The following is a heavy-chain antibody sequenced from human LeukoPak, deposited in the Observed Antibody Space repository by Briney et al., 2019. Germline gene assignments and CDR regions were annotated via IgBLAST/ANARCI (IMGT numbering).Heavy chain of an antibody. D-gene: IGHD3-16*01. CDR1: GFTFGDYA. V-gene: IGHV3-49*03. Sequence: PGRSLRLSCTASGFTFGDYAMSWFRQAPGKGLEWVGFIRSKAHGGTTAYAASVKGRFTISRDDSKSIAYLQMNSLKTEDTAVYYCTREGRGSDAFDYWGQGTLVTVSS. CDR3: TREGRGSDAFDY. CDR2: IRSKAHGGTT. J-gene: IGHJ4*02.